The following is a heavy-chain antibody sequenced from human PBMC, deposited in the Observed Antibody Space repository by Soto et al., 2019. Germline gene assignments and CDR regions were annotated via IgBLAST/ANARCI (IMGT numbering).Heavy chain of an antibody. CDR3: AEPAMVRGGGWFDP. CDR2: ISGSGANT. D-gene: IGHD3-10*01. CDR1: RFTFSTYA. J-gene: IGHJ5*02. Sequence: EVQLLESGGGLVQPGGSLRLSCAASRFTFSTYAMSWVRQAPGKGLEWVSDISGSGANTYYADSVKGRFTISRDNSKNTLYLQMNSLRAEDTAVYYCAEPAMVRGGGWFDPWGQGTLVTVSS. V-gene: IGHV3-23*01.